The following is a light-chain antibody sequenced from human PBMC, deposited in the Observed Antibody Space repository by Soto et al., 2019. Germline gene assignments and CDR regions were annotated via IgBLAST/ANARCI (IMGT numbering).Light chain of an antibody. CDR1: SSDVGGYNY. CDR2: DVS. V-gene: IGLV2-14*01. CDR3: FSYTPSSTYV. J-gene: IGLJ1*01. Sequence: QSALTQPASVSGSPGQSITISCTGTSSDVGGYNYVSWYQQHPGKAPKLMIYDVSDRPSGVSYRFSGSKSGITASLTISGLQAEDEADYYCFSYTPSSTYVFGTGTKATVL.